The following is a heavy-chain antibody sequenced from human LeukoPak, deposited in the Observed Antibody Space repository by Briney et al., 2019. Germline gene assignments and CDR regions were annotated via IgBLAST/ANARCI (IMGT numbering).Heavy chain of an antibody. CDR3: AREDYYGSGSYYY. CDR1: GGSISSYY. D-gene: IGHD3-10*01. J-gene: IGHJ4*02. V-gene: IGHV4-59*01. Sequence: SETLSLTCTVSGGSISSYYWSWIRQPSGKGLEWIGYIYYSGSTNYNPSLKSRVTISVDTSKNQFSLKLSSVTAADTAVYYCAREDYYGSGSYYYWGQGTLVTVSS. CDR2: IYYSGST.